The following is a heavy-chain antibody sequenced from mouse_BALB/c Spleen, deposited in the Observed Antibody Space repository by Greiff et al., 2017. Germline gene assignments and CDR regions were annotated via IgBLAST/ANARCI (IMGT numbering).Heavy chain of an antibody. V-gene: IGHV5-9-4*01. CDR2: ISSGGSYT. CDR1: GFTFSSYA. Sequence: EVKLMESGGGLVKPGGSLKLSCAASGFTFSSYAMSWVRQSPEKRLEWVAEISSGGSYTYYPDTVTGRFTISRDNAKNTLYLEMSSLRSEDTAMYYCARLSSYDYETFAYWGQGTLVTVSA. CDR3: ARLSSYDYETFAY. D-gene: IGHD2-4*01. J-gene: IGHJ3*01.